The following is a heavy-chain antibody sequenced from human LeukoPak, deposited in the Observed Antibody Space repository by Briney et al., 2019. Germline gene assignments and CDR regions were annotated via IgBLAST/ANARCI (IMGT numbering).Heavy chain of an antibody. CDR1: GYTFTSYH. V-gene: IGHV1-2*06. CDR3: ARDYCSSTSCLFDY. J-gene: IGHJ4*02. Sequence: ASVKVSCKASGYTFTSYHMHWVRQAPGQGLEWMGRINPNSGDTNYAQKFQGRVAMTRDTSISTAFMELTRLRSDDTAVYYCARDYCSSTSCLFDYWGQGTLVTVSS. D-gene: IGHD2-2*01. CDR2: INPNSGDT.